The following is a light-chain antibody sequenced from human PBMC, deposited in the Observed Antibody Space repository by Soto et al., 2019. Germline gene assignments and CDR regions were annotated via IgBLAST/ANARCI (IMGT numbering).Light chain of an antibody. CDR2: DGS. V-gene: IGKV3-11*01. CDR1: ENVDIY. J-gene: IGKJ4*01. Sequence: ETVLTQSPATLSLSPGERATLSCRASENVDIYLAWYQQKPGQAPRLLIYDGSNRATGIPARFSGSGSGTDFTLTISRLEPEDFAVYYCQQRRTWPPLTFGGGTRVEIK. CDR3: QQRRTWPPLT.